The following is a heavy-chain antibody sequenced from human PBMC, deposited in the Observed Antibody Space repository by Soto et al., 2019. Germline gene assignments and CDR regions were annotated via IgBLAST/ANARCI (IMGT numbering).Heavy chain of an antibody. D-gene: IGHD2-21*02. V-gene: IGHV4-39*01. CDR3: ERHSSDLWSDP. CDR1: GGSISSSSYF. CDR2: IYYSGST. J-gene: IGHJ5*02. Sequence: PSETLSLTCSVSGGSISSSSYFWGWIRQPPGKGLEWIGSIYYSGSTYYNPSLKSRVTVSVDTSKNQFSLKLSSVTAADTAVYYGERHSSDLWSDPWGYGTLVTDTS.